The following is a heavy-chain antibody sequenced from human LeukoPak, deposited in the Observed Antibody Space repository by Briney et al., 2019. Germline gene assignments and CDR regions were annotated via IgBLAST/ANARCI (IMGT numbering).Heavy chain of an antibody. CDR1: GFTFSSSD. J-gene: IGHJ4*02. D-gene: IGHD6-19*01. Sequence: GGSLRLSCAASGFTFSSSDTHWVRQAPGKGLEWVAVISYDGSNKYYADSVKGRFTISRDNSKNTLYLQMNSLRAEDTAVYYCAKDGREAGPHYWGQGTLVTVSS. CDR2: ISYDGSNK. CDR3: AKDGREAGPHY. V-gene: IGHV3-30*18.